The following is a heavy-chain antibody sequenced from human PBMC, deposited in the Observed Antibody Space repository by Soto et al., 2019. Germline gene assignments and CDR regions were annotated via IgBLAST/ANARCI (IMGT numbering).Heavy chain of an antibody. Sequence: EASVKVSCKASGYTFTGYYMHWARQAPGQGLEWMGWINPNSGGTNYAQKFQGWVTMTRDAPISTAYMELSRLRSDDTAVYYCALLRLGELSPDAFDIWGQGTMVTVSS. CDR1: GYTFTGYY. CDR2: INPNSGGT. J-gene: IGHJ3*02. D-gene: IGHD3-16*02. CDR3: ALLRLGELSPDAFDI. V-gene: IGHV1-2*04.